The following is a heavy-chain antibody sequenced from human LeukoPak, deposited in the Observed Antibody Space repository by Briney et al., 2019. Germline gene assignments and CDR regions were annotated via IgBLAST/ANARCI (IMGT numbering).Heavy chain of an antibody. J-gene: IGHJ5*02. CDR1: GGTFSSYA. Sequence: SVKVSCKASGGTFSSYAISWVRQAPGQGLEWMGGIIPIFGTANYAQRFQGRVTITADESTSTAYMELSSLRSEDTAVYYCARSGPIAVAPFDPWGQGTLVTVSS. D-gene: IGHD6-19*01. CDR2: IIPIFGTA. CDR3: ARSGPIAVAPFDP. V-gene: IGHV1-69*13.